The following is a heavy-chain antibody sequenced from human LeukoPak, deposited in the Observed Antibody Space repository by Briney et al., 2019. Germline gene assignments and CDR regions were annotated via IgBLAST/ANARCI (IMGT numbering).Heavy chain of an antibody. CDR1: GYTLTELS. J-gene: IGHJ3*02. CDR3: ARGFLEWSDAFDI. D-gene: IGHD3-3*01. Sequence: GASVKVSCKVSGYTLTELSMHWVRQAPGQGLGWMGGIIPIFGTANYAQKFQGRVTITADESTSTAYMELSSLRSEDTAVYYCARGFLEWSDAFDIWGQGTMVTVSS. CDR2: IIPIFGTA. V-gene: IGHV1-69*13.